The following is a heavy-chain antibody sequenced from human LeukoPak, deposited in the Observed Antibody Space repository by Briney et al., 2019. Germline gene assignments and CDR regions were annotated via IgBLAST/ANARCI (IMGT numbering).Heavy chain of an antibody. CDR2: ISSSSSYI. CDR1: GFTFSSYS. D-gene: IGHD4/OR15-4a*01. V-gene: IGHV3-21*01. CDR3: ASGADYNWFDP. Sequence: PGGSLRLSCAASGFTFSSYSMNWVRQAPGKGLEWVSSISSSSSYIYYADSVKGRFTISRDNAKNSLYLQMNSLRAGDTAVCYCASGADYNWFDPWGQGTLVTVSS. J-gene: IGHJ5*02.